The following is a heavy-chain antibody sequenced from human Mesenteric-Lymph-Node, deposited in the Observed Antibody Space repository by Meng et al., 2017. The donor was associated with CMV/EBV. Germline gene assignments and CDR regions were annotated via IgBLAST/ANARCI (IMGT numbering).Heavy chain of an antibody. CDR3: ARGSAPNTAPFCSSTSCSGALDY. V-gene: IGHV4-34*01. D-gene: IGHD2-2*01. Sequence: SETLSLTCAVYGGSFSGYYWSWIRQPPGKGLEWIGEINHSGNTNYSPSLKSRVTISVDASNNQFSLNLNFVTAADTAVFYCARGSAPNTAPFCSSTSCSGALDYWGQGTLVTVSS. CDR1: GGSFSGYY. CDR2: INHSGNT. J-gene: IGHJ4*02.